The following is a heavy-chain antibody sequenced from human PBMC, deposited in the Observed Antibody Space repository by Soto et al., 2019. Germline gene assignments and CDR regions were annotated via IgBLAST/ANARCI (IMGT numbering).Heavy chain of an antibody. CDR1: GFTFSSYA. Sequence: PGGSLRLSCAASGFTFSSYAMSWVRQAPGKGLEWVSAISGSGGSTYYADSVKGRFTISRDNSKNTLYLQMNSLRAEDTAVYYCAKDRVIVLMVYAMDYWGQGTLVNVSS. J-gene: IGHJ4*02. D-gene: IGHD2-8*01. V-gene: IGHV3-23*01. CDR3: AKDRVIVLMVYAMDY. CDR2: ISGSGGST.